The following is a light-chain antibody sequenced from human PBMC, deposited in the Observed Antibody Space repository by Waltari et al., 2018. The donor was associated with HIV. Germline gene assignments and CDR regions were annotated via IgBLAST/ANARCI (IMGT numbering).Light chain of an antibody. CDR3: AAWDGSLNGRVV. J-gene: IGLJ2*01. CDR2: SNN. Sequence: QSVLTQPPSASGTPGQRVTISCSGSSSNIGSNTVNWYQQLPGTAPKLLIYSNNQRHAGVPDRFSGSNSGTSASLAISGLQSEDEADYYCAAWDGSLNGRVVFGGGTKLTVL. CDR1: SSNIGSNT. V-gene: IGLV1-44*01.